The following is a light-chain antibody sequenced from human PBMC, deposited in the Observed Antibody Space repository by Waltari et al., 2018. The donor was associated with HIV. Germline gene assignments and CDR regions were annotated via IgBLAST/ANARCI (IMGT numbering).Light chain of an antibody. Sequence: NFMLTQPHSVSESPGQTVTISCTRRSGSIASNYVQWYQPRPGSAPTTGMYEDNQRPSGVPDRFSGSIDRSSNSASLTISGLKTEDEADYYCQSYDSSNHNWVFGGGTKLTVL. CDR1: SGSIASNY. J-gene: IGLJ3*02. CDR3: QSYDSSNHNWV. V-gene: IGLV6-57*03. CDR2: EDN.